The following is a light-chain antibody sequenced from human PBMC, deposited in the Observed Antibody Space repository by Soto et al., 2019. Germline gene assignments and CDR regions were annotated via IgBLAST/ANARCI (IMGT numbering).Light chain of an antibody. J-gene: IGKJ1*01. CDR1: QSIGSNY. V-gene: IGKV3-20*01. Sequence: EVVLTQSPGTLSSSPGQRATLSCRASQSIGSNYLARYQQKPGQAPRHLIYGASSRATGIPDRFSGSGSGTHFTLTMSRLEPEESAIYYWQQYGSWTFGQGTKVEIK. CDR2: GAS. CDR3: QQYGSWT.